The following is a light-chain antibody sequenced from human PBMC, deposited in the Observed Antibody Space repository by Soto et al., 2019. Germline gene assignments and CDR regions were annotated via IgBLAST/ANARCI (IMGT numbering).Light chain of an antibody. Sequence: QSVLTQPRSVSGSPGQSVTISCTGTSSDVGNYNLVSWYQHHPGKAPQLIIYATTKRPSGVSNRYSGSKSGNTASLTISGLQAEDEANYYCCSYAGSVTFTFGGGTKLTVL. CDR1: SSDVGNYNL. CDR2: ATT. J-gene: IGLJ2*01. V-gene: IGLV2-23*02. CDR3: CSYAGSVTFT.